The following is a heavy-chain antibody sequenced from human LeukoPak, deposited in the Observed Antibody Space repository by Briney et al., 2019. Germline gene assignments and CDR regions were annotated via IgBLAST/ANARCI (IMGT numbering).Heavy chain of an antibody. CDR3: ARQDFSMVRGVKFFQH. CDR2: ISQSGTT. Sequence: SQTLSLTCTVSGGSISSGSYFWGWIRQPPGMGPEWIGSISQSGTTYSNPSLKSRVTISVDTSKNQFSLDLSSVTAADTAVYYCARQDFSMVRGVKFFQHWGQGTLVTVSS. CDR1: GGSISSGSYF. J-gene: IGHJ1*01. D-gene: IGHD3-10*01. V-gene: IGHV4-39*01.